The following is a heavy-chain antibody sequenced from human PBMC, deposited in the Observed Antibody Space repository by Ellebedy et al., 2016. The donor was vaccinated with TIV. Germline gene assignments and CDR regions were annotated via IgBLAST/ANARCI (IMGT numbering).Heavy chain of an antibody. CDR1: GFTFNSYA. Sequence: GESLKIPCAASGFTFNSYAMHWVRQAPGKGLEWVSVIYSGADGGDTYYADSVKGRFTISRDNSKNTLYLQMSNLRAEDTAVYYCVRDAADNGGKFDYWGQGALVTVSS. CDR3: VRDAADNGGKFDY. J-gene: IGHJ4*02. V-gene: IGHV3-NL1*01. D-gene: IGHD4-23*01. CDR2: IYSGADGGDT.